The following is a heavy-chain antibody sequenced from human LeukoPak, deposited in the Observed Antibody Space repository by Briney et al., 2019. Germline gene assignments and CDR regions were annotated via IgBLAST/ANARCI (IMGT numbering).Heavy chain of an antibody. CDR1: GYSISSGHY. J-gene: IGHJ4*02. Sequence: ASETLSLTCAVSGYSISSGHYWGWIRQPPGKGLEWIGSIYHSGSTYYNPSLKSRVTISVDTSKNQFSLKLSSVTAADTAVYYCARFYCSGGSCYPFDYWGQGTLVTVSS. CDR2: IYHSGST. D-gene: IGHD2-15*01. CDR3: ARFYCSGGSCYPFDY. V-gene: IGHV4-38-2*01.